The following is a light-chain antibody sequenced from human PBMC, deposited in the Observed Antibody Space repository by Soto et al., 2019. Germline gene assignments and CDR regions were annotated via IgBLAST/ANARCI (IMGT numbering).Light chain of an antibody. J-gene: IGLJ2*01. CDR1: SSDVGGYNY. CDR3: SSDTSSSTLV. V-gene: IGLV2-14*03. CDR2: DVS. Sequence: QSVLTQPASVSGSPGQSIAISCTGTSSDVGGYNYVSWYQQHPGKAPKLIIYDVSSRPSGVSDRFSGSKSVHTASLTISGLQAEDEADYYCSSDTSSSTLVFGGGTKLTVL.